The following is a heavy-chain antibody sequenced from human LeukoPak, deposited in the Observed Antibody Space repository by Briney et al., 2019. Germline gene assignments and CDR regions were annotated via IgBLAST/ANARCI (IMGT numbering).Heavy chain of an antibody. CDR2: IWYDGSNK. CDR1: GFTFSSYG. Sequence: PGGSLRLSCAASGFTFSSYGMHWVRQAPGKGLEWVAVIWYDGSNKYYADSVKGRFTISRDNSKNTLYLQMNSLRAEDTAVYYCARDPWNGGTYVDYWGQGTLVTVSS. CDR3: ARDPWNGGTYVDY. J-gene: IGHJ4*02. V-gene: IGHV3-33*08. D-gene: IGHD3-16*01.